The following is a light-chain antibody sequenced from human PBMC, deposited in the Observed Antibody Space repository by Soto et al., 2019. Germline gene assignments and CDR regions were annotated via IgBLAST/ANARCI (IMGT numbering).Light chain of an antibody. CDR1: QNILTY. CDR3: QQSYSVPLT. CDR2: AAS. Sequence: DIQMTQSPSSLSASVGDRVTITCRSSQNILTYLNWYQQRPGEAPRFLIYAASNLQDGVPSRFSGSESGTEFTLTIRSLQPEDFATYYCQQSYSVPLTFGQGTKLEMK. V-gene: IGKV1-39*01. J-gene: IGKJ2*01.